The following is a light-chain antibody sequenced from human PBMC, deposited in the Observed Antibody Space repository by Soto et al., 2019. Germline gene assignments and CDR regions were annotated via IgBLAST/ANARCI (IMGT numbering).Light chain of an antibody. CDR3: CSYAGGGVV. CDR1: SSDVGSYNL. CDR2: EGS. J-gene: IGLJ2*01. V-gene: IGLV2-23*01. Sequence: QSALTQPASVSGSPAQSITISCTGTSSDVGSYNLVSGYQQHPGKAPKLMIYEGSKRPSGVSNRFSGSKSGNTASLTISGLQAEDEADYYCCSYAGGGVVFGGGTKLTVL.